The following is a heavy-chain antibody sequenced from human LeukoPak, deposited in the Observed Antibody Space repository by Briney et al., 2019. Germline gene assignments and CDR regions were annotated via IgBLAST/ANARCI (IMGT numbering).Heavy chain of an antibody. D-gene: IGHD4-17*01. CDR1: GFTVSSNY. CDR3: AGDRYGEAFDY. V-gene: IGHV3-66*02. CDR2: IYSGGST. Sequence: GGSLRLSCAASGFTVSSNYMSWVRQAPGKGLEWVSVIYSGGSTYYADSVKGRFTISRDNSKNTLYLQMNSLRAEDTAVYYCAGDRYGEAFDYWGQGTLVTVSS. J-gene: IGHJ4*02.